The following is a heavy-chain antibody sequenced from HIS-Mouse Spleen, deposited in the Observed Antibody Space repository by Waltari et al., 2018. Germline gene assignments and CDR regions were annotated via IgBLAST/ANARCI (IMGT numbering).Heavy chain of an antibody. CDR3: ARIAEGYSSGWYAFDY. D-gene: IGHD6-19*01. CDR1: GFSLSTSGMF. CDR2: IDWDDDK. V-gene: IGHV2-70*15. Sequence: QVTLRESGPALVKPTQTLTLTCTFSGFSLSTSGMFVSRIRQPPGKALEWLARIDWDDDKYYSTSLKTRLTISKDTSKNQVVLTMTNMDPVDTATYYCARIAEGYSSGWYAFDYWGQGTLVTVSS. J-gene: IGHJ4*02.